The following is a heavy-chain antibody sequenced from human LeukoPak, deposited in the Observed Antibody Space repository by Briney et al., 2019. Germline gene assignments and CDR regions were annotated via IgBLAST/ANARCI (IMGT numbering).Heavy chain of an antibody. CDR2: ISGRDGST. D-gene: IGHD3-22*01. Sequence: GGSLRLSCAASGFTFSSYAMNWVRQAPGKGLEWVSAISGRDGSTYYADSVKGRFTISRDNSKNTLYLQMDSLRAEDTALYYCAKGSRTDYDTNGYYDYFDYWGQGTPVTVSS. J-gene: IGHJ4*02. V-gene: IGHV3-23*01. CDR1: GFTFSSYA. CDR3: AKGSRTDYDTNGYYDYFDY.